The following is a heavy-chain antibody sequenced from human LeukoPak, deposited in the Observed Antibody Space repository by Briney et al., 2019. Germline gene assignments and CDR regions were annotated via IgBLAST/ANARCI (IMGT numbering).Heavy chain of an antibody. CDR1: GFTFSSYD. CDR2: IGTAGDT. CDR3: ARPHLGLRFMGDY. D-gene: IGHD3-3*01. Sequence: GGSLRLSCAASGFTFSSYDMHWVRQGTGKGLEWVSAIGTAGDTYYPGSVKGRFTISRDNAKNSLYLQMNSLRAEDTAVYYCARPHLGLRFMGDYWGQGTLVTVSS. V-gene: IGHV3-13*04. J-gene: IGHJ4*02.